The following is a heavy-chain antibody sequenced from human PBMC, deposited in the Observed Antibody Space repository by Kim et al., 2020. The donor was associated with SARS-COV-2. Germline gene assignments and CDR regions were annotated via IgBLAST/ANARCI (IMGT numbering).Heavy chain of an antibody. Sequence: SETLSLTCTVSGGSISSYYWSWIRQPPGKGLEWIGYIYYSGSTNYNPSLKSRVTISVDTSKNQFSLKLSSVTAADTAVYYCARERNLGQLWGDWFDPWGQGTLVTVSS. CDR1: GGSISSYY. D-gene: IGHD3-16*01. J-gene: IGHJ5*02. V-gene: IGHV4-59*01. CDR3: ARERNLGQLWGDWFDP. CDR2: IYYSGST.